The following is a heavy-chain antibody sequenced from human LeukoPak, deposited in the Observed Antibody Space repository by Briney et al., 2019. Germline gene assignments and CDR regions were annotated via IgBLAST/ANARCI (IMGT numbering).Heavy chain of an antibody. D-gene: IGHD2-21*02. J-gene: IGHJ6*04. CDR1: GYTFTGYY. Sequence: ASVKVSCKASGYTFTGYYMHWARQAPGQGLEWMGRINPNSGGANYAQKFQGRVTMTRATSISTAYMELSRLRSDDTALYYCARDFCGGDCYSRSTYMDVWGKGTTVTVSS. V-gene: IGHV1-2*06. CDR3: ARDFCGGDCYSRSTYMDV. CDR2: INPNSGGA.